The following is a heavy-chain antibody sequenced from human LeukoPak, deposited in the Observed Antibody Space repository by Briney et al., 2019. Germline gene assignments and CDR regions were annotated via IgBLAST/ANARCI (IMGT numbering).Heavy chain of an antibody. Sequence: SQTLSLTCAISGDSVSRNITTWNWIGQSPSRGLEWLGRTYYRSKWFTDYALSVKSRISINPDTSKNLFSLHLNSVTPEETALYFCARGDCSGGVCRSDSPFDFWGQGTLVTVSS. D-gene: IGHD2-8*02. CDR3: ARGDCSGGVCRSDSPFDF. CDR1: GDSVSRNITT. V-gene: IGHV6-1*01. CDR2: TYYRSKWFT. J-gene: IGHJ3*01.